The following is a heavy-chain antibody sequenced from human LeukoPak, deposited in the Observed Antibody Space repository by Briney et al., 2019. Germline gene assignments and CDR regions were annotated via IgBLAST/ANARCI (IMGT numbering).Heavy chain of an antibody. CDR2: ISSSSSTI. CDR1: GFTFSSYS. Sequence: PGGSLRLSCAASGFTFSSYSMNWVRQAPGKGLEWVSYISSSSSTIYYADSVEGRFTISRDNGKNSLYLQMNSLRAKDTAVYYCASQLGDASDIWGQGTMVTVSS. J-gene: IGHJ3*02. D-gene: IGHD6-13*01. V-gene: IGHV3-48*01. CDR3: ASQLGDASDI.